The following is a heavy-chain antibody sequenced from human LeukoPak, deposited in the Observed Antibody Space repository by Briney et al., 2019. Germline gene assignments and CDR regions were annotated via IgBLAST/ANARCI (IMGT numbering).Heavy chain of an antibody. Sequence: GGSLRLSCAASGSTFSSYSMNWVRQAPGKGLEWVSYISSSSSTIYYADSVKGRFTISRDNAKNSLYLQMNSLRAEDTAVYYCARDGPDYCSSTSCYRLYYFDYWGQGTLVTVSS. CDR3: ARDGPDYCSSTSCYRLYYFDY. V-gene: IGHV3-48*01. CDR1: GSTFSSYS. J-gene: IGHJ4*02. CDR2: ISSSSSTI. D-gene: IGHD2-2*02.